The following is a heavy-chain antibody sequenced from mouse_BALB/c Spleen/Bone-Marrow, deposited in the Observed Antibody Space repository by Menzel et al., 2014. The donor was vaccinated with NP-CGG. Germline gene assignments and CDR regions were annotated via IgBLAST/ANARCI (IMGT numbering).Heavy chain of an antibody. V-gene: IGHV1-80*01. J-gene: IGHJ4*01. CDR1: GYAFSNYW. D-gene: IGHD1-1*01. CDR2: IYPGDGDT. Sequence: VQLVESGAELVRPGSSVKISCKASGYAFSNYWMNWVKQRPGQGLEWIGQIYPGDGDTNYNGKFKGKATLTADKSSSTAYVQLSSLTSEDSAVYFCAKLLRADYAMDYWGQGTSATVSS. CDR3: AKLLRADYAMDY.